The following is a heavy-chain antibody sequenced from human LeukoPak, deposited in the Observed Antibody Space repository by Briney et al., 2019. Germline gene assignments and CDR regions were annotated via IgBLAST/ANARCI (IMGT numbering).Heavy chain of an antibody. Sequence: GGSPRLSCAASGFTFDDYAMHWVRQVPGKGLEWVSVISWNSGSIGYADSVKGRFTVSRDNAENSLFLQMTSLRAEDTALYYCVKEEDFNYAMDVWGHGTTVTVSS. V-gene: IGHV3-9*01. CDR2: ISWNSGSI. CDR1: GFTFDDYA. CDR3: VKEEDFNYAMDV. J-gene: IGHJ6*02.